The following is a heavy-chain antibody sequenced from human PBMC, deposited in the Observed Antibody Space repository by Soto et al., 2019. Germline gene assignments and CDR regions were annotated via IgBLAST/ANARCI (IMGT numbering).Heavy chain of an antibody. CDR1: GFTFSGSA. D-gene: IGHD3-9*01. Sequence: DVQLVESGGGLVQPGGSLKLSCAASGFTFSGSAIHWVRQASGKGLEWVARIRSEVNNYATAYAASVKGRFTISRDDSKNTAYLQLNRLRSEDTAVYYCTRIFSDAFDIWGQGTMVTVSS. V-gene: IGHV3-73*02. CDR2: IRSEVNNYAT. CDR3: TRIFSDAFDI. J-gene: IGHJ3*02.